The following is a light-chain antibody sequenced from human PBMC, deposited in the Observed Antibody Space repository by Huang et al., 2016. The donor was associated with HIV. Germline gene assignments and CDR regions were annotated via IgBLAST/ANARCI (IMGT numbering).Light chain of an antibody. J-gene: IGKJ1*01. CDR3: MQRVEYPST. V-gene: IGKV2-40*01. CDR1: QSLLDRNDGNTY. CDR2: TVS. Sequence: DIVMTQTPLSLPVTPGESASIFCRSSQSLLDRNDGNTYLDWYLQKPGQSPQLLIDTVSHRASGVPDRFSGSGSGTDFTLRISRVEADDVGTYYCMQRVEYPSTFGQGTKVEIK.